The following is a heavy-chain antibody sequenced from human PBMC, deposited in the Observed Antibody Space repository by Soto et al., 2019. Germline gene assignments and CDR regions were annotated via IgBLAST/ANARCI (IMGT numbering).Heavy chain of an antibody. CDR3: ARGYSSSWYNWFDP. CDR1: GGTFSSYA. CDR2: IIPIFGTA. J-gene: IGHJ5*02. V-gene: IGHV1-69*01. Sequence: VQLVKSGAEVKKPGSSVKVSCKASGGTFSSYAISWVRQAPGQGLAWMGGIIPIFGTANYAQKFQGRVTIPADESTRTAYMERRSLRSEDTAVYYCARGYSSSWYNWFDPGGQGTLVTVSS. D-gene: IGHD6-13*01.